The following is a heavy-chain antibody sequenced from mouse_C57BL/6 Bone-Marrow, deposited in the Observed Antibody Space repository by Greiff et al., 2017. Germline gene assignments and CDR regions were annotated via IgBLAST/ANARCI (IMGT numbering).Heavy chain of an antibody. CDR2: ISDGGSYT. CDR3: ARLVRYWYFDV. V-gene: IGHV5-4*03. CDR1: GFTFSSYA. Sequence: EVKLMESGGGLVKPGGSLKLSCAASGFTFSSYAMSWVRQTPEKRLEWVATISDGGSYTYYPDNVKGRFTISRDNAKNNLYLQMSHLKSEDTAMYYCARLVRYWYFDVWGTGTTVTVSS. J-gene: IGHJ1*03.